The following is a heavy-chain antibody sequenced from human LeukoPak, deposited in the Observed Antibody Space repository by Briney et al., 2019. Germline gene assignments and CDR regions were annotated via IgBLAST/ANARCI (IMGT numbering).Heavy chain of an antibody. D-gene: IGHD5-12*01. CDR2: IYYSGSS. J-gene: IGHJ3*01. V-gene: IGHV4-31*03. CDR3: ARDYRFDSGYDLLDAFDV. Sequence: PSETLSLTCTVSGGSISSGVSYWSWIRQHPGKGLEWIAYIYYSGSSSYNPSLKSRVTISVDTSKNQFSLKLSSVTAADTAVYYCARDYRFDSGYDLLDAFDVWGQGTMITVSS. CDR1: GGSISSGVSY.